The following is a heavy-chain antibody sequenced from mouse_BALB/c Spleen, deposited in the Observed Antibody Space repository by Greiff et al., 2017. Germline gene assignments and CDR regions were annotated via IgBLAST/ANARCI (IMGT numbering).Heavy chain of an antibody. CDR2: IYPGNSDT. CDR1: GYTFTSYW. J-gene: IGHJ3*01. V-gene: IGHV1-5*01. CDR3: TRIGGYYGRPFAY. D-gene: IGHD1-1*01. Sequence: VQLQQSGTVLARPGASVKMSCKASGYTFTSYWMHWVKQRPGQGLEWIGAIYPGNSDTSYNQKFKGKAKLTAVTSTSTAYLELSSLTNEDSADYYCTRIGGYYGRPFAYWGQGTLVTVSA.